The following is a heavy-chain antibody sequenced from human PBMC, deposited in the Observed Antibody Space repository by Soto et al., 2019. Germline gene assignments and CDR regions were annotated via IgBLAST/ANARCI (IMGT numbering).Heavy chain of an antibody. D-gene: IGHD3-22*01. J-gene: IGHJ4*02. Sequence: GSLRLSCAASGFTFSDYGIDWIRQAPGKGLEGGAVISHEGGTQYYADSVRGRFTVSRDNSKNILYLQMYSLRPEDTAVYLCAKGAPVFGLVYDSSGYIHYWGQGTLVTVSS. CDR1: GFTFSDYG. CDR3: AKGAPVFGLVYDSSGYIHY. CDR2: ISHEGGTQ. V-gene: IGHV3-30*18.